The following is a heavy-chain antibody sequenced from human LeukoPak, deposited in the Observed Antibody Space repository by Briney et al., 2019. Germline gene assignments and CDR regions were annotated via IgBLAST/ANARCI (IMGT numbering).Heavy chain of an antibody. CDR2: ISDSGDNT. V-gene: IGHV3-23*01. J-gene: IGHJ4*02. CDR3: AKANSITIFGVISPVDY. CDR1: GFTLSSYW. D-gene: IGHD3-3*01. Sequence: PGGSLRLSCAASGFTLSSYWMHWVRQAPGKGLEWVSTISDSGDNTYYADSVKGRFTISRDNSKNTLYLQMNSLRAEDTAVYYCAKANSITIFGVISPVDYWGQGTLVTVSS.